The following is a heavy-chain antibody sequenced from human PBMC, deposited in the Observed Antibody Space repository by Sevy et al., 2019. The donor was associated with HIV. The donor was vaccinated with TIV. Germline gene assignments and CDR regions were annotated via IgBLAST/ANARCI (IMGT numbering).Heavy chain of an antibody. CDR2: IGWNSGSV. CDR3: ANDLLPYGSGSYPLDY. D-gene: IGHD3-10*01. V-gene: IGHV3-9*03. J-gene: IGHJ4*02. CDR1: GFRFEDYG. Sequence: GGSLRLSCAASGFRFEDYGMHWVRRAPGKGLEWVSGIGWNSGSVGYAVSVKGRFTISRDNAKNLLYLQMNSLTSEDMALYYCANDLLPYGSGSYPLDYWGQGTVVTVSS.